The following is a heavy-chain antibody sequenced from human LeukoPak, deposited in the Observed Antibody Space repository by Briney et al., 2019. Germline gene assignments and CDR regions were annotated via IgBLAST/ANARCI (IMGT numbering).Heavy chain of an antibody. Sequence: ASVKVSCKASGYTFTGYYMHWVRQAPGQGLEWMGRINPNSGGTNYAQKFQGRVTMNRDTSISTAYMELSRLRSDDTAVYYCARGGGYDILTGYSPDAFDIWGQGTMVTVSS. J-gene: IGHJ3*02. CDR2: INPNSGGT. CDR3: ARGGGYDILTGYSPDAFDI. D-gene: IGHD3-9*01. CDR1: GYTFTGYY. V-gene: IGHV1-2*06.